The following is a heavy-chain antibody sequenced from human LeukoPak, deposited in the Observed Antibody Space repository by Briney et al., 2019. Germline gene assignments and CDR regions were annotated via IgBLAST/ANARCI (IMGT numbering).Heavy chain of an antibody. CDR1: GFTFSTYG. D-gene: IGHD4-23*01. CDR2: VSGSGSTT. J-gene: IGHJ4*02. CDR3: AKSLDYGGNRARLDF. Sequence: GGTLRLSCAASGFTFSTYGMNWVRQAPGKGLEWVSAVSGSGSTTYYARSVKGRFTVSRDNSKNTLYLQMNSPRVDDTAVYYCAKSLDYGGNRARLDFWGQGTLVTVSS. V-gene: IGHV3-23*01.